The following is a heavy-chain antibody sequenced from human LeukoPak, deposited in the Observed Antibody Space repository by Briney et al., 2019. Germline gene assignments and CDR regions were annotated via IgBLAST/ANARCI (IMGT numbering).Heavy chain of an antibody. D-gene: IGHD4-17*01. CDR2: ISYIGST. CDR3: AGDPTTVTKGLEI. V-gene: IGHV4-59*11. CDR1: GGSFSSHY. Sequence: SETLSLTCTVSGGSFSSHYWSWIRQPPGKGLEWIGYISYIGSTNYNLSLKSRVTMSVDTSNNQFSLKLSSVTAADAAVYFCAGDPTTVTKGLEIWGQGTMVTVSS. J-gene: IGHJ3*02.